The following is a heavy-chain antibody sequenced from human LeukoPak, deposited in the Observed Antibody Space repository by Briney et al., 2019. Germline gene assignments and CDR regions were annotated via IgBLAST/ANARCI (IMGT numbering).Heavy chain of an antibody. CDR2: INPSGGST. CDR1: GYTFTSYY. V-gene: IGHV1-46*01. J-gene: IGHJ3*02. D-gene: IGHD5-18*01. CDR3: ARDAGYSYGENNDAFDI. Sequence: ASVKVSCKASGYTFTSYYMHWVRQAPGQGLEWMGIINPSGGSTSYAQKFRGRVTMTRDTSTSTVYMELSSLRSEDTAVYYCARDAGYSYGENNDAFDIWGQGTMVTVSS.